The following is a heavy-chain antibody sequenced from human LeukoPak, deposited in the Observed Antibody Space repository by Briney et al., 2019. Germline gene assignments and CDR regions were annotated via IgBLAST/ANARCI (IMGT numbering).Heavy chain of an antibody. J-gene: IGHJ5*02. CDR3: AKDPDSSSWYWFDP. D-gene: IGHD6-13*01. V-gene: IGHV3-48*01. Sequence: GGSLRLSCATSGFTFTNYGMNWVRQAPGKGLEWVSYISSSAILYADAVKGRFTISRDNSKNTLYLQMNSLRAEDTAVYYCAKDPDSSSWYWFDPWGQGTLVTVSS. CDR1: GFTFTNYG. CDR2: ISSSAI.